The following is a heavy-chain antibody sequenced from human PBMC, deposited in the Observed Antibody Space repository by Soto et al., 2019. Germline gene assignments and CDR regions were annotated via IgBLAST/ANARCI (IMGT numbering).Heavy chain of an antibody. J-gene: IGHJ3*01. V-gene: IGHV3-48*01. D-gene: IGHD6-19*01. CDR3: AKTYSSGRGAFDV. CDR2: ISSGSSTI. Sequence: EVQLVESGGGLVQPGGSLRLSCAASGFTFSSYSMNWVRQAPGKGLEWVSYISSGSSTIYYADSVKGRFTISRDNAQNELYLQINGLSAEDTAVYYCAKTYSSGRGAFDVWGQGTMVTGSS. CDR1: GFTFSSYS.